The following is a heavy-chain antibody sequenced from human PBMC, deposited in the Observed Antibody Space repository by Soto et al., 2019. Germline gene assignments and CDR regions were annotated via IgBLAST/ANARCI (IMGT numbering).Heavy chain of an antibody. D-gene: IGHD6-19*01. CDR3: ATVPHSGYSSDWYPAFLSDY. J-gene: IGHJ4*02. Sequence: QVQLQESGPGLVKPSQTLSLTCVVSGGSMRSGAYYWNWIRQHPGKGLEWIGYIYHTGSTFYNPSLKSRLTISLDKSRNQFSLTLSSVTAADTAVYFCATVPHSGYSSDWYPAFLSDYWGQGTRVTVSS. CDR2: IYHTGST. V-gene: IGHV4-31*11. CDR1: GGSMRSGAYY.